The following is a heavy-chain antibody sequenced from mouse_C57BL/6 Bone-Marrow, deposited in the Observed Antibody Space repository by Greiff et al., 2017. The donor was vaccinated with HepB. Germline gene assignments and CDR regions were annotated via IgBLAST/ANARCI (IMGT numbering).Heavy chain of an antibody. Sequence: VQLQQPGAELVKPGASVKLSCKASGYTFTSYWMHWVKQRPGQGLEWIGMIHPNSSSTNYNEKFKSKATLTVDKSSSTAYMQLSSLTSEDSAVYYCARDYVEYYFDYWGQGTTLTVSS. CDR3: ARDYVEYYFDY. CDR1: GYTFTSYW. V-gene: IGHV1-64*01. D-gene: IGHD1-1*01. CDR2: IHPNSSST. J-gene: IGHJ2*01.